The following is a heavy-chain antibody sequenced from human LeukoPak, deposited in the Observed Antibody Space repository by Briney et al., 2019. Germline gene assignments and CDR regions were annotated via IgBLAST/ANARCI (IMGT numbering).Heavy chain of an antibody. V-gene: IGHV1-18*01. CDR2: ISGYSANT. Sequence: ASVKVSCRASGYTFSNYGLIWVRQAPGQGLEWMGWISGYSANTKYAEKFQGRVSMTTETSTTTAYMELRSLTSDDTAVYYCARALSWTTDSYYYMDVWGKGTSVTVSS. CDR3: ARALSWTTDSYYYMDV. CDR1: GYTFSNYG. J-gene: IGHJ6*03. D-gene: IGHD3/OR15-3a*01.